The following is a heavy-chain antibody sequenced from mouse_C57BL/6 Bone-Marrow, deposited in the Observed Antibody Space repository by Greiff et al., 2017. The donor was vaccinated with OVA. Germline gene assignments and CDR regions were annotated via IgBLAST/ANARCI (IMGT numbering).Heavy chain of an antibody. CDR1: GYTFTSYG. V-gene: IGHV1-81*01. J-gene: IGHJ3*01. D-gene: IGHD2-3*01. CDR3: ARGGRYDCYYVTGTGAWFAY. CDR2: IYPRSGNT. Sequence: VQLQESGAELARPGASVKLSCKASGYTFTSYGISWVKQRTGQGLEWIGEIYPRSGNTYYNEKFKGKATLTADKSSSTAYMELRRLTSEDSAVYYFARGGRYDCYYVTGTGAWFAYWGQGTLVTVSA.